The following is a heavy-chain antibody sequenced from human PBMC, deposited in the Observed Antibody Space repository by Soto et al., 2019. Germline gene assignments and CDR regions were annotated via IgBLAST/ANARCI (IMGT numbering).Heavy chain of an antibody. CDR2: IKSKTDGGTT. D-gene: IGHD5-12*01. V-gene: IGHV3-15*01. Sequence: GGSLRLSCAASGFTFSNAWMSWVRQAPGKGLEWVGRIKSKTDGGTTDYAAPVKDRFTISRDDSKNTLYLQMNSLKTEDTAVYYCTTDIVATISVYWGQGTLVTVSS. CDR1: GFTFSNAW. CDR3: TTDIVATISVY. J-gene: IGHJ4*02.